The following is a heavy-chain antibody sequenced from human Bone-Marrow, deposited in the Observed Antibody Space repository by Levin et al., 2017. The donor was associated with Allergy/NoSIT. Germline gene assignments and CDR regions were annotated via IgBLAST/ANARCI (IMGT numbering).Heavy chain of an antibody. CDR2: IGGNNGDT. J-gene: IGHJ5*02. CDR3: AKDGGSWNMYFDP. CDR1: GFSFNIYA. D-gene: IGHD2/OR15-2a*01. V-gene: IGHV3-23*01. Sequence: GGSLRLSCAVSGFSFNIYAVTWVRQAPGKGLEWVSSIGGNNGDTYYTDSVKGRFTISRDASKSVVYLQMNSLRAEDTAMYYCAKDGGSWNMYFDPWGQGTLVTVSS.